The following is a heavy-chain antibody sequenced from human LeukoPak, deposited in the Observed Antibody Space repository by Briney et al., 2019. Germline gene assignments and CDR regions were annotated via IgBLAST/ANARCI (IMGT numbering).Heavy chain of an antibody. J-gene: IGHJ4*02. CDR2: ISGSGGST. D-gene: IGHD3-3*01. CDR3: AKDYDFWSANRGCFDY. V-gene: IGHV3-23*01. CDR1: GFTFSSYA. Sequence: GGSLRLSCAASGFTFSSYAMSWVRQAPGKGLEWVPAISGSGGSTYYADSVKGRFTISRDNSKNTLYLQMNSLRAEDTAVYYCAKDYDFWSANRGCFDYWGQGTLVTVSS.